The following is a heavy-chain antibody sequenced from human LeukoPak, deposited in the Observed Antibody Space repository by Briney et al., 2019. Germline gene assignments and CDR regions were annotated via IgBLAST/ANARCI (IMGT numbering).Heavy chain of an antibody. Sequence: GGSLRLSCAASGFTFSSYSMNWVRQAPGKGLEWVSSISSSSSYIYYADSVKGRFTISRDNAKNSLYLQMNSLRAEDTAVYYCARVGKVNYYYYYYMDVWGKGTTVTVSS. V-gene: IGHV3-21*01. CDR3: ARVGKVNYYYYYYMDV. CDR2: ISSSSSYI. J-gene: IGHJ6*03. CDR1: GFTFSSYS. D-gene: IGHD7-27*01.